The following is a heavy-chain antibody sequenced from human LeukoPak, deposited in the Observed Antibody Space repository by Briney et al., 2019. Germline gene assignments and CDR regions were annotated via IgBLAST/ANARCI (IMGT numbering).Heavy chain of an antibody. CDR3: ARGGLRYFDWLLKRNYYYYYYMDV. J-gene: IGHJ6*03. Sequence: KASETLSLTCTVSGGSISSSSYYWSWIRQPPGKGLEWIGYIYYSGSTNYNPSLQSRVTISVDTSKNQFSLKVSSVTAADTAVYYCARGGLRYFDWLLKRNYYYYYYMDVWGKGTTVTVSS. CDR2: IYYSGST. CDR1: GGSISSSSYY. D-gene: IGHD3-9*01. V-gene: IGHV4-61*01.